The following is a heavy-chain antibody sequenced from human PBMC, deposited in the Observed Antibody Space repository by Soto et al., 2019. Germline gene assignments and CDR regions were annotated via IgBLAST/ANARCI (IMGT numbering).Heavy chain of an antibody. V-gene: IGHV4-39*01. CDR3: ARHKAAVDAFDI. D-gene: IGHD6-13*01. J-gene: IGHJ3*02. Sequence: SETLSLTCTVSGGSISSSSYYWGWIRQPPGKGLEWIGSIYYSGSTYYNPSLKSRVTISVDTSKNQFSLKRSSVTAADTAVYYCARHKAAVDAFDIWGQGTMVTVSS. CDR2: IYYSGST. CDR1: GGSISSSSYY.